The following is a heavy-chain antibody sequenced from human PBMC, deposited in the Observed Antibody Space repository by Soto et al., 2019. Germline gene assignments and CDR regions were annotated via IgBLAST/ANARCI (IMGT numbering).Heavy chain of an antibody. Sequence: SETLSPTCTVSGAALSSGGYFYTWVRQPPGKGLEWLGCIYYSGGTNYNPSLKSRVTISLDKSKSQFSLRLISVTAADTAVYYCTREQSDDNYFDPWGQGTLVTSPQ. V-gene: IGHV4-61*08. J-gene: IGHJ5*02. CDR2: IYYSGGT. CDR3: TREQSDDNYFDP. CDR1: GAALSSGGYF. D-gene: IGHD6-19*01.